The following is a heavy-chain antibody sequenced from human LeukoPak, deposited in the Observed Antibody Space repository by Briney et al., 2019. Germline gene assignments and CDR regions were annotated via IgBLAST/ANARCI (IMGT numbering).Heavy chain of an antibody. J-gene: IGHJ5*02. D-gene: IGHD6-13*01. CDR2: IWYDGSNK. Sequence: GRSLRLSCAASGFTFSSYGMHWVRQAPGKGLEWVAVIWYDGSNKYYADSVKGRFTISRDNSKNTLYLQMNSLRAEDTAVYYCARARAVGAAAGLNWFDPWGQGTLVTVSS. V-gene: IGHV3-33*01. CDR1: GFTFSSYG. CDR3: ARARAVGAAAGLNWFDP.